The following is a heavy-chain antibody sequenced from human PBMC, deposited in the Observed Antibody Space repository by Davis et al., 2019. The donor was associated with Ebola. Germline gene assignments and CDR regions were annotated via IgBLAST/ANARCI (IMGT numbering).Heavy chain of an antibody. CDR3: ARDLGFNWFDP. CDR2: ISSSSSYI. Sequence: GESLKISCAASGFTFSRYSMNWVRQAPGKGLEWVSSISSSSSYIYYADSVKGRFTISRDNAKNSLYLQMNSLRAEDTAVYYCARDLGFNWFDPWGQGTLVTVSS. CDR1: GFTFSRYS. V-gene: IGHV3-21*01. J-gene: IGHJ5*02.